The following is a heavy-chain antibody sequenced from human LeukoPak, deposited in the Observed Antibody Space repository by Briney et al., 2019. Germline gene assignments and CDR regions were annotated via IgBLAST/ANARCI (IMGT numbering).Heavy chain of an antibody. Sequence: GGSLRLSCAASGFTFSSYWMHWVRQAPGKGLVWVSRINSDGSSTSYADSVKGRFTISRGNAKNTLYLQMNSLRAEDTAVYYCARAPRFYGDYGCDYWGQGTLVTVSS. CDR3: ARAPRFYGDYGCDY. V-gene: IGHV3-74*01. CDR1: GFTFSSYW. CDR2: INSDGSST. J-gene: IGHJ4*02. D-gene: IGHD4-17*01.